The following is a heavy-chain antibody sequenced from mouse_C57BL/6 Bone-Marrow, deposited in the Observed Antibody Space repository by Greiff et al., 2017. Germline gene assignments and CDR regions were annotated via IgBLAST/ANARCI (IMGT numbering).Heavy chain of an antibody. Sequence: VQVVESGAELARPGASVKLSCKASGYTFTSYGISWVKQRTGQGLEWIGEIYPRSGNTYYNEKFKGKATLTADKSSSTAYMELRSLTSEDSAVYFCAIYYPWFAYWGQGTLVTVSA. D-gene: IGHD1-1*01. CDR1: GYTFTSYG. J-gene: IGHJ3*01. CDR3: AIYYPWFAY. CDR2: IYPRSGNT. V-gene: IGHV1-81*01.